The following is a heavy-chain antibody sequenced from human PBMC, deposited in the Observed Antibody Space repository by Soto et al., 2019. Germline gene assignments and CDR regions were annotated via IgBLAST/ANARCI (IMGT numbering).Heavy chain of an antibody. J-gene: IGHJ3*02. D-gene: IGHD3-22*01. V-gene: IGHV1-18*04. CDR2: ISAYNGNT. Sequence: GASVKVSCKASGYTFTSYGISWVRQAPGQGLEWMGWISAYNGNTNYAQKLQGRVTMTTDTSTSTAYMELRSLRSDDTAVYYCARDRYYDSSGYDAFDIWGQGTVVTVSS. CDR1: GYTFTSYG. CDR3: ARDRYYDSSGYDAFDI.